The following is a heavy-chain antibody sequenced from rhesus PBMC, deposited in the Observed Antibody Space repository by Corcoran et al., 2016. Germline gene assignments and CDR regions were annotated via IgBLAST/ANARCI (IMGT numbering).Heavy chain of an antibody. Sequence: QVQLQESGPGLVKSSETLPLTCAVSGASIRSNYWCWIRQAPGKGREWSGRIYGSGGSTDSNPSLKSRVTNSRDTPKNQFALKLSSVTAADTSVYYCARESYSGSDYWGQGVLVTVSS. J-gene: IGHJ4*01. CDR2: IYGSGGST. D-gene: IGHD1-44*02. CDR1: GASIRSNY. CDR3: ARESYSGSDY. V-gene: IGHV4S2*01.